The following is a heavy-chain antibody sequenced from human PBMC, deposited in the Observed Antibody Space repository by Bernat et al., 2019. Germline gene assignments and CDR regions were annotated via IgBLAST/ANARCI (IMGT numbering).Heavy chain of an antibody. V-gene: IGHV1-69*06. CDR3: ARASGAEGVIVYGMDV. CDR2: IIPIFGTA. Sequence: QVQLVQSGAEVKKPGASVKVSCKASGYTFTSYYMHWVRQAPGQGLEWMGGIIPIFGTANYAQKFQGRVTITADKSTSTAYMELSSLRSEDTAVYYCARASGAEGVIVYGMDVWGQGTTVTVSS. CDR1: GYTFTSYY. D-gene: IGHD3-16*02. J-gene: IGHJ6*02.